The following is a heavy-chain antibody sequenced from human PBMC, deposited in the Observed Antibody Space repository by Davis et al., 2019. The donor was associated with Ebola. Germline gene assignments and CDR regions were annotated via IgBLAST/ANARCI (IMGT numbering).Heavy chain of an antibody. J-gene: IGHJ4*02. CDR1: GFTFSSYG. CDR3: TLTVGSFDY. D-gene: IGHD1-20*01. V-gene: IGHV3-33*08. Sequence: GGSLRLSCAASGFTFSSYGMHWVRQAPGKGLEWVAVIWYDGSNKYYADSVKGRFTISRDNSKNTLYLQMNSLKTEDTAVYYCTLTVGSFDYWGQGTLVTVSS. CDR2: IWYDGSNK.